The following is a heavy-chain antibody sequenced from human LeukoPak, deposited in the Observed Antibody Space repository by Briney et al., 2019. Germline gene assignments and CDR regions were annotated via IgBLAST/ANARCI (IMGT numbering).Heavy chain of an antibody. J-gene: IGHJ4*02. V-gene: IGHV4-59*08. CDR3: ARHGSSSGWSDFDY. D-gene: IGHD6-19*01. CDR2: IYYSGST. Sequence: NPSETLSLTCTVSGGSISSYYWSWIRQPPGKGLEWIGYIYYSGSTNYNPSLKSRVTISVDTSKNQFSLKLSSVTAADTAVYYCARHGSSSGWSDFDYWGQGTLVTVFS. CDR1: GGSISSYY.